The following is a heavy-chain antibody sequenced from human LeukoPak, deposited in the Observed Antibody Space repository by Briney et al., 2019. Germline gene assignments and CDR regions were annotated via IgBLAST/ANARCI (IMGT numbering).Heavy chain of an antibody. V-gene: IGHV4-39*07. D-gene: IGHD3-10*01. J-gene: IGHJ4*02. CDR2: IYYSGST. Sequence: SETLSLTCTVSGGSISSSSYYWGWIRQPPGKGLEWIGSIYYSGSTYYNPSLKSRVTISVGTSKNQFSLKLSSVTAADTAVYYCARRGLRGNYYGSGSYYSGYGYWGQGTLVTVSS. CDR1: GGSISSSSYY. CDR3: ARRGLRGNYYGSGSYYSGYGY.